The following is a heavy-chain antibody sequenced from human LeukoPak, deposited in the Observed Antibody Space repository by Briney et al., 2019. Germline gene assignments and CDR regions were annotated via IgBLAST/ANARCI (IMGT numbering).Heavy chain of an antibody. V-gene: IGHV4-4*07. J-gene: IGHJ3*02. CDR3: AGTLSSSGYDAFDI. Sequence: SETLSLTCTVSSGSISSYDWSWIRQPAGKGLEWIGRIYTSGSPNYNPSLKSRVTMSVDTSKNQFSLKLSSVTAADTAVYYCAGTLSSSGYDAFDIWGQGTMVTVSP. CDR2: IYTSGSP. D-gene: IGHD6-25*01. CDR1: SGSISSYD.